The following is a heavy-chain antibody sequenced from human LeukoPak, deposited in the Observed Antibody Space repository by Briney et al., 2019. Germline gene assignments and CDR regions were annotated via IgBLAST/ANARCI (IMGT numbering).Heavy chain of an antibody. CDR2: ISWNSGSI. J-gene: IGHJ3*02. V-gene: IGHV3-9*01. Sequence: PGRSLRLSCAASGFTFDDYAMHWVRQAPGKGLEWVSGISWNSGSIGYADSVKGRFTISRDSAKNSLYLQMNSLRAEDTAVYYCAKPQVRNYYDSSGPNDAFDIWGQGTMVTVSS. CDR3: AKPQVRNYYDSSGPNDAFDI. D-gene: IGHD3-22*01. CDR1: GFTFDDYA.